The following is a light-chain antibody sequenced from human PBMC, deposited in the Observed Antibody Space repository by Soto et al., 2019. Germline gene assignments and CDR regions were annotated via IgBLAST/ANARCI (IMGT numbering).Light chain of an antibody. J-gene: IGKJ5*01. CDR1: QSISSY. Sequence: DIQMTQSPSSLSASVGYRVTITCRASQSISSYLNWYQQKPGKAPKLLIYAASTLQSGVPSRFSGSGSGTDFTLTISCLQSEDFATYYCQQYYSYPSITFGQGTRLEIK. CDR2: AAS. CDR3: QQYYSYPSIT. V-gene: IGKV1-39*01.